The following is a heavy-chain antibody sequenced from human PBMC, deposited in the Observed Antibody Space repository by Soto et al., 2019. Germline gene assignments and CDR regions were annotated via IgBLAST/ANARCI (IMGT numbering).Heavy chain of an antibody. CDR2: IYYSGPT. Sequence: QVQLQESGPGLVKPSQTLSLTCTVSGGSISSGGYYWYWIRQHPGKGLEWIGYIYYSGPTYYNPSLKSRVTISVDTSKNQFPLKLSSVTAADTAVYYCAASCVACGGFNYYGMDVWGQGTTVTVSS. J-gene: IGHJ6*02. V-gene: IGHV4-31*03. CDR3: AASCVACGGFNYYGMDV. CDR1: GGSISSGGYY. D-gene: IGHD2-21*01.